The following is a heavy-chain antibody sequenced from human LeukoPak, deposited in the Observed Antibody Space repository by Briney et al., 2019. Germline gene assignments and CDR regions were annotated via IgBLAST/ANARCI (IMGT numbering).Heavy chain of an antibody. D-gene: IGHD6-19*01. Sequence: GASVKVSCKVSGYTLTELSMHWVRQAPGKGLEWVGGFDPEDGETIYAQKFQGRVTMTEDTSTDTAYMELSSLRSEDTAVYYCATDSHSSGWYYHYYGMDVWGQGTTVTVSS. CDR3: ATDSHSSGWYYHYYGMDV. CDR2: FDPEDGET. CDR1: GYTLTELS. J-gene: IGHJ6*02. V-gene: IGHV1-24*01.